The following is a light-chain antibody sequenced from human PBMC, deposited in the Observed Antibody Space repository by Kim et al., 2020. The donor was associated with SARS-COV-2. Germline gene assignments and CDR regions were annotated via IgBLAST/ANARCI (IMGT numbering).Light chain of an antibody. Sequence: ASVGDRVIITCRASQDIATSLAWYQPKPGKVPQVLIYAASTLQSGVPSRFSGSGSGTEFTLTIGSLQTEDVATYYCQKYNRAPWTFGPGTKVEIK. CDR2: AAS. J-gene: IGKJ1*01. CDR3: QKYNRAPWT. V-gene: IGKV1-27*01. CDR1: QDIATS.